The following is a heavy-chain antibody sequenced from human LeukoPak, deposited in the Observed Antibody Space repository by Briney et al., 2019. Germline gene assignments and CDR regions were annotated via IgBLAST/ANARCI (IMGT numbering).Heavy chain of an antibody. CDR2: IYTSGST. CDR1: SGSLSSGSYF. J-gene: IGHJ1*01. Sequence: PSETLSLTCTVSSGSLSSGSYFWSWIRQPAGKGLEWIGRIYTSGSTDYNPSLKSRVTISVDTSKNQFSLKLSSVTAADTAVYYCARVGIGSSWYSGEYFQHWGQGTLVTVSS. CDR3: ARVGIGSSWYSGEYFQH. V-gene: IGHV4-61*02. D-gene: IGHD6-13*01.